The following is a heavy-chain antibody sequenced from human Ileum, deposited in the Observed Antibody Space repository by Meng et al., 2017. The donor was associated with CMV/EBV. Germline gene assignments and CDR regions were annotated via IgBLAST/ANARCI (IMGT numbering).Heavy chain of an antibody. CDR2: IYSGGST. J-gene: IGHJ5*02. Sequence: GESLKISFAASGFTVSSNYMSWVRQAPGKGLEWVSVIYSGGSTYYADSVKGRFTISRDNSKNTLYLQMNSLRAEDTAVYYCARDLVAAASTHWFDPWGQGTLVTVSS. CDR3: ARDLVAAASTHWFDP. V-gene: IGHV3-53*01. D-gene: IGHD6-13*01. CDR1: GFTVSSNY.